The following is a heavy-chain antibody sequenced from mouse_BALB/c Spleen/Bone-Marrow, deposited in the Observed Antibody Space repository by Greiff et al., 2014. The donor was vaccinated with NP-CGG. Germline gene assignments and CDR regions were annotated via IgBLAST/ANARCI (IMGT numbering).Heavy chain of an antibody. CDR3: ARESYYYENYAMDY. Sequence: DLVKPGASVKLSCKASGYTFTSYWINWIKQRPGQGLEWIGRIAPGSGSTYYNEMFKGKATLTVDTSSSTAYIQLSSLSSEDSAVYFCARESYYYENYAMDYWGRGTSVTVSS. D-gene: IGHD1-1*01. CDR1: GYTFTSYW. V-gene: IGHV1S41*01. J-gene: IGHJ4*01. CDR2: IAPGSGST.